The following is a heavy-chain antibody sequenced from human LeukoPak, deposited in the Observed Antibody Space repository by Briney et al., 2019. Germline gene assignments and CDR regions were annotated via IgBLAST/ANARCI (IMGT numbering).Heavy chain of an antibody. CDR2: ISGSSSYI. CDR3: ATGSRIVAAPPDY. CDR1: GFIFSSFT. Sequence: GGSLRLSCAASGFIFSSFTMNWVRQAPGKGLEWVSCISGSSSYIYYGDSVKGRFTISRDNAKNWVYLQMNRLRAEDTAVYYCATGSRIVAAPPDYWGQGSLATVSS. J-gene: IGHJ4*02. V-gene: IGHV3-21*01. D-gene: IGHD1-26*01.